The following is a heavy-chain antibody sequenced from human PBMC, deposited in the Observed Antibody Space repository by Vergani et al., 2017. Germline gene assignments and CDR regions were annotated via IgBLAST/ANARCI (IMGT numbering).Heavy chain of an antibody. J-gene: IGHJ4*02. Sequence: DVQLVQSGGGLIQPGGSLRLSCVVSGFTFSKYWMSWVRQAPGKGLEWVANIKRNGSEENYGDSVRGRITISRDNAKNSVFLQMNSLRAEDTAVYYCASHEYGGDAYWGQGTLVTVSS. CDR3: ASHEYGGDAY. V-gene: IGHV3-7*01. CDR2: IKRNGSEE. D-gene: IGHD2/OR15-2a*01. CDR1: GFTFSKYW.